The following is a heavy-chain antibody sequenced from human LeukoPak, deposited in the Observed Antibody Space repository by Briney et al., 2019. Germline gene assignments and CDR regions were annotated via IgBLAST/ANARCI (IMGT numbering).Heavy chain of an antibody. CDR2: ISTSSSHI. J-gene: IGHJ4*02. Sequence: GGSLRLSCTASGFTFSFYMMNWVRQAPGKGLEWVSSISTSSSHIYYADSLKGRFTVSRDNAKNSLYLQMNNLRAEDTAVYYCARDDNRIDKPFDLWGPGTLVTVSS. CDR3: ARDDNRIDKPFDL. D-gene: IGHD1-20*01. CDR1: GFTFSFYM. V-gene: IGHV3-21*01.